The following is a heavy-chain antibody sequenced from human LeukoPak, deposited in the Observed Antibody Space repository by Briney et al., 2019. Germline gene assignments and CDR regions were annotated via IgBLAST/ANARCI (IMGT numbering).Heavy chain of an antibody. V-gene: IGHV1-2*06. D-gene: IGHD3-10*01. J-gene: IGHJ5*02. CDR1: GYTFTGYY. CDR3: ARDRGLVNWFDP. CDR2: INPNSGGT. Sequence: ASVKVSCKASGYTFTGYYMHWVRQAPGQGLEWMGRINPNSGGTNYAQKFQGRVTMTRDTSISTAYMELSRLRSDDTAVYYCARDRGLVNWFDPWGQETLVTVSS.